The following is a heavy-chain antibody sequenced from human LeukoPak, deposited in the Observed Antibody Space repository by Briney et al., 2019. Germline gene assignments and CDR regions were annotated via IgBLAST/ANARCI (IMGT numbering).Heavy chain of an antibody. CDR2: ISAYNGNT. CDR1: AYTCITYV. D-gene: IGHD3-3*01. V-gene: IGHV1-18*03. Sequence: ASVKVSCMASAYTCITYVFTWVRQAPGQGLEWMGWISAYNGNTNYAQKLQGRVTMTTDTSTSTAYMELRSLRSDDMAVSCWSASAPTPNY. J-gene: IGHJ6*03. CDR3: SASAPTPNY.